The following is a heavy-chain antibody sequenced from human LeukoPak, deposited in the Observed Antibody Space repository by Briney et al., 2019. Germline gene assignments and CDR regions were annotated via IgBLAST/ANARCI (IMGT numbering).Heavy chain of an antibody. V-gene: IGHV1-46*01. CDR1: GYTFTSYG. CDR2: INLSGGST. J-gene: IGHJ4*02. D-gene: IGHD2-2*01. CDR3: ARGLPVDY. Sequence: ASVKVSCKASGYTFTSYGISWVRQAPGQGLEWMGIINLSGGSTTYAQKFQGRVTMTRDTSTNTVYMELSSLRSEDTAVYYCARGLPVDYWGLGTLVTVSS.